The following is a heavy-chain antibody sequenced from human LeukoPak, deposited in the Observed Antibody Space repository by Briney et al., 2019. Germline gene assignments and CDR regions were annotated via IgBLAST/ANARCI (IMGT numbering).Heavy chain of an antibody. CDR1: GYTLTELS. J-gene: IGHJ4*02. D-gene: IGHD6-13*01. CDR2: FDPEDGET. CDR3: ATPPGGGLVPSLDY. Sequence: ASVKVSCKVSGYTLTELSMHWVRQAPGKGLEWMGGFDPEDGETIYAQKIQGRVTMTEDTSTDTAYMELSSLRSEDTAVYYCATPPGGGLVPSLDYWGQGTLVTVSS. V-gene: IGHV1-24*01.